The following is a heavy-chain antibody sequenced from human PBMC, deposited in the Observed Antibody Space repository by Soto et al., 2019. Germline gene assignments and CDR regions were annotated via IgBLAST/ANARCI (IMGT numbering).Heavy chain of an antibody. Sequence: PSETLSLTCTVSGGSISSSSYYWGWIRQPPGKGLEWIGSIYYSGSTYYNPSLKSRVTISVDTSKNQFSLKLSSVTAADTAVYYCARLADGYNSEASGLDYWGQGTLVTAPQ. CDR1: GGSISSSSYY. J-gene: IGHJ4*02. CDR3: ARLADGYNSEASGLDY. V-gene: IGHV4-39*01. CDR2: IYYSGST. D-gene: IGHD5-12*01.